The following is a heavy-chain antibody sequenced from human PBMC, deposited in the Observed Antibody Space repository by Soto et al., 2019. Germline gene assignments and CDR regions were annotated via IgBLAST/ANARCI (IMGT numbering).Heavy chain of an antibody. CDR3: ARRRYYDSSGYYYFDY. V-gene: IGHV1-18*04. CDR1: GYTFTSYG. CDR2: ISAYNGNT. D-gene: IGHD3-22*01. J-gene: IGHJ4*02. Sequence: ASVKVSCTASGYTFTSYGISWVRQAPGQGLEWMGWISAYNGNTNYAQRLQGRVTMTTDTSTSTAYMELRSLRSDDTAVYYCARRRYYDSSGYYYFDYWGQGTLVTVSS.